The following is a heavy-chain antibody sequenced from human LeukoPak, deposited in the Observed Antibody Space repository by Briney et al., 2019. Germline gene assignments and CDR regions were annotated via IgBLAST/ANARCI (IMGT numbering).Heavy chain of an antibody. D-gene: IGHD3-22*01. CDR2: IFYSGST. Sequence: PSETLSLTCTVSGGSISGYYGSWIRQPPGKGREWSGYIFYSGSTNYSPSLTRRVTISVDSSKNQFSLKLNSVTAADTAVYYCARGYYYHSSGFWLFHYWGQGTLVTVSS. CDR3: ARGYYYHSSGFWLFHY. CDR1: GGSISGYY. V-gene: IGHV4-59*08. J-gene: IGHJ4*02.